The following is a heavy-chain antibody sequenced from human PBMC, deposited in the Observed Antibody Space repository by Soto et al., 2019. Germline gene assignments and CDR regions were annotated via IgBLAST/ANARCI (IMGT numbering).Heavy chain of an antibody. J-gene: IGHJ6*02. CDR3: ARGGYYDNSWGKLSHYGLDV. D-gene: IGHD3-16*01. CDR2: ISPYNDYT. Sequence: QVQLAQSANEVKKPGASVRVSCKAAGYTFIRYGIAWVRQAPGQGLEWMGWISPYNDYTVYAQKFQGRVSMIADTSTITVYMDLRGLKSDDTAVYYCARGGYYDNSWGKLSHYGLDVWGQGTSVSVSS. V-gene: IGHV1-18*01. CDR1: GYTFIRYG.